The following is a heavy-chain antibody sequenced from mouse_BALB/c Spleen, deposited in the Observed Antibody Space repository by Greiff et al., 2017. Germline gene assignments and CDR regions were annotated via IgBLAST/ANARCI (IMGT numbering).Heavy chain of an antibody. CDR3: ARDCYPYWYFDV. Sequence: QVQLKESGPGLVAPSQSLSITCTVSGFSLTGYGVNWVRQPPGKGLEWLGMIWGDGSTDYNSALNSRLSISTDNSKGQVFLKMNSLQTDDTARYYCARDCYPYWYFDVWGAGTTVTVSS. D-gene: IGHD2-12*01. CDR2: IWGDGST. V-gene: IGHV2-6-7*01. J-gene: IGHJ1*01. CDR1: GFSLTGYG.